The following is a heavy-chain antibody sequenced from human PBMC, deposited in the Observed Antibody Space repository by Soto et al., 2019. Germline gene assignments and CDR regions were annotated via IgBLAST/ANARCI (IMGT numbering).Heavy chain of an antibody. V-gene: IGHV3-23*01. Sequence: GGSLRLSCAASGFTFSSYAMSWVRQAPGKGLEWVSAISGSGGSTYYADSVKGRFTISRDNSKNTLYLQMNSLRAEDTAVYYCAKDSTSRSRAPLDYWGQGTLVTVSS. J-gene: IGHJ4*02. D-gene: IGHD1-26*01. CDR2: ISGSGGST. CDR1: GFTFSSYA. CDR3: AKDSTSRSRAPLDY.